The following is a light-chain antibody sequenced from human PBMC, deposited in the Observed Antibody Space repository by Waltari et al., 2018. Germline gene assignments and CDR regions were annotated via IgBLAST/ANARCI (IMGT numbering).Light chain of an antibody. V-gene: IGKV1-33*01. CDR3: QQYHNLPAT. J-gene: IGKJ4*01. CDR2: DAA. CDR1: QEISNS. Sequence: DIQMTQSPSSLSASVGDRVTIPCQASQEISNSLNWYQQKPGKAPKVLIYDAANLESGVPSRFSGSGFGTDFTFTISSLQPEDLATYFCQQYHNLPATFGGGTKLESK.